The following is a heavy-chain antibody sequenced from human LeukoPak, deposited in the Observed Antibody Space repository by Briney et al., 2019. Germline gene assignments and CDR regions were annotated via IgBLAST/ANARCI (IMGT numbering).Heavy chain of an antibody. CDR2: IYHSGST. CDR1: GGSISSSNW. V-gene: IGHV4-4*02. CDR3: ARATRLVGALRHFDY. Sequence: PSGTLSLTCAVSGGSISSSNWWSWVRQPPGRGLEWIGEIYHSGSTNYNPSLKSRVTISVDKSKNQFSLKLSSVTAADTAVYYCARATRLVGALRHFDYWGQGTLVTVPS. J-gene: IGHJ4*02. D-gene: IGHD1-26*01.